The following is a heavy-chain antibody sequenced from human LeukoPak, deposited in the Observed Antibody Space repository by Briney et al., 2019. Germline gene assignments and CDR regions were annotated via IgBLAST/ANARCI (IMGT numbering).Heavy chain of an antibody. CDR3: ARTRDFWSGYFDY. Sequence: PSETLSLTCAVSGVSITSDTYCWGWIRQPPGKGLEWIGYILHSGSTYYNPSLKSRVTISIDTSKSQFSLKLSSVTAADTAVYYCARTRDFWSGYFDYWGQGTLVTVSS. J-gene: IGHJ4*02. V-gene: IGHV4-30-2*01. D-gene: IGHD3-3*01. CDR2: ILHSGST. CDR1: GVSITSDTYC.